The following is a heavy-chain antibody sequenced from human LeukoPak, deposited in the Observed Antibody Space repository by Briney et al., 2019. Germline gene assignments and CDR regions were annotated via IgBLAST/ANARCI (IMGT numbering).Heavy chain of an antibody. D-gene: IGHD6-6*01. Sequence: GGSLRLSCAASGFTFSSYSMNWVRQAPGKGLEWVSSISSSSSYIYYADSVKGRFTISRDNSKNTLYLQMNSLRAEDTAVYYCAKGGLYSSSPLPDYWGQGTLVTVSS. V-gene: IGHV3-21*01. CDR2: ISSSSSYI. CDR1: GFTFSSYS. J-gene: IGHJ4*02. CDR3: AKGGLYSSSPLPDY.